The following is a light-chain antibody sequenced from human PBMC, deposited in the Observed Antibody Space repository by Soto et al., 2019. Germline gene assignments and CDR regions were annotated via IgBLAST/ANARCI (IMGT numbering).Light chain of an antibody. CDR1: QGISNY. Sequence: DIQMTQSPSSLSASVGDRVTITCRASQGISNYLAWYQQKPGKVPKLLIYAASTLQSGVPSRFSGSGSETDFTLKISSLQPEDVATYYCNKYNSAPRAFRQGTQVEIK. CDR3: NKYNSAPRA. V-gene: IGKV1-27*01. J-gene: IGKJ1*01. CDR2: AAS.